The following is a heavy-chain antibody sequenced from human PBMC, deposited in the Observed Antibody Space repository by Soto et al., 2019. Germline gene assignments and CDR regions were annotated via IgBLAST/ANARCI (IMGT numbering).Heavy chain of an antibody. CDR2: IYYSGST. CDR1: GGSVSSGSYY. CDR3: ARDLDSSWGHYFDY. J-gene: IGHJ4*02. D-gene: IGHD6-13*01. V-gene: IGHV4-61*01. Sequence: KPSETLSLTCTVSGGSVSSGSYYWSWIRQPPGKGLEWIGYIYYSGSTNYNPSLKSRVTISVDTSKNQFSLKLSSVTAADTAVYYCARDLDSSWGHYFDYWGQGTLVTVSS.